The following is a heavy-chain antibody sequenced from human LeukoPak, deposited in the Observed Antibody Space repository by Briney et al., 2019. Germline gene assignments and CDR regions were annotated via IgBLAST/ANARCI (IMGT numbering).Heavy chain of an antibody. CDR2: INPSGGST. Sequence: ASVKVSCKASGYTFTSYYMHWVRQAPGQGLEWMGIINPSGGSTSYAQKFQGRVTMTRDTSTSTVYMELSSLRSEDTAVYYCAAQKRGSYRPYYFDYWGQGTLVTVSS. J-gene: IGHJ4*02. V-gene: IGHV1-46*01. CDR1: GYTFTSYY. CDR3: AAQKRGSYRPYYFDY. D-gene: IGHD3-16*02.